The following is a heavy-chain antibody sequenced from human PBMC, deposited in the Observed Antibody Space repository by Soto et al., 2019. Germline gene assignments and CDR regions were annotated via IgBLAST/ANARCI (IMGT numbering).Heavy chain of an antibody. D-gene: IGHD3-10*01. CDR2: IYYSGST. CDR1: GGSISSSSYY. Sequence: PSVTLPLTCTVSGGSISSSSYYWGWIRQPPRKGLEWVGSIYYSGSTYYNPSLKSRVTISVDTSKNQFSLKLSSVTAADTAVYYCARARYGSGRQYYYYYYMDVWGKGTTVTVSS. V-gene: IGHV4-39*01. J-gene: IGHJ6*03. CDR3: ARARYGSGRQYYYYYYMDV.